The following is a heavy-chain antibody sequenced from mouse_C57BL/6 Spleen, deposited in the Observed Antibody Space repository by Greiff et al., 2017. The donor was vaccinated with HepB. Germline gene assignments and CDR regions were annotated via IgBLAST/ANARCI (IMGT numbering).Heavy chain of an antibody. D-gene: IGHD1-1*01. CDR3: ASRDYGSSYLYAMDY. Sequence: DVKLQESGPGLVKPSQSLSLTCSVTGYSITSGYYWNWIRQFPGNKLEWMGYISYDGSNNYNPSLKNRISITRDTSKNQFFLKLNSVTTEDTATYYCASRDYGSSYLYAMDYWGQGTSVTVSS. CDR1: GYSITSGYY. J-gene: IGHJ4*01. V-gene: IGHV3-6*01. CDR2: ISYDGSN.